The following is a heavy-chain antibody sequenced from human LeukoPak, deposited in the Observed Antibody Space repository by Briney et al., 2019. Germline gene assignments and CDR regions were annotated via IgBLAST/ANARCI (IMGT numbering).Heavy chain of an antibody. J-gene: IGHJ4*02. Sequence: ASVKVSCKASGYTFTNHGITWVRQAPGQGLEWMGWISAHDGNTNYAQKLQGRVTMTTDTSTATGYMELRDLTSDDTAVYYCARRSYYFDNTGQRDYYDSWGQGSLVTVPS. CDR2: ISAHDGNT. CDR1: GYTFTNHG. D-gene: IGHD3-22*01. CDR3: ARRSYYFDNTGQRDYYDS. V-gene: IGHV1-18*01.